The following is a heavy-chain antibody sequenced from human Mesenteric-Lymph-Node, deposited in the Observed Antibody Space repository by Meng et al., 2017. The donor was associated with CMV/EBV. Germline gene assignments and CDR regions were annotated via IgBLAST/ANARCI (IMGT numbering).Heavy chain of an antibody. CDR1: FSLSTSGGG. J-gene: IGHJ4*02. CDR2: IYWDDDK. V-gene: IGHV2-5*02. D-gene: IGHD6-19*01. CDR3: AHSGVAVAGTISSFDY. Sequence: FSLSTSGGGVCWIRQPPGEALEWLALIYWDDDKRYRPLLKNSLTVTKDTSKNQVVLTMTNMDPVDTATYYCAHSGVAVAGTISSFDYWGQGTLVTVSS.